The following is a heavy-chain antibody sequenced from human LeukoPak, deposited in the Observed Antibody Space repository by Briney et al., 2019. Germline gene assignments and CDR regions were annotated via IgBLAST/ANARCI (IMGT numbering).Heavy chain of an antibody. V-gene: IGHV1-69*04. CDR3: ARDPQGWYGSGSYEFDP. CDR1: GYTIFGYY. CDR2: VIPILGIA. D-gene: IGHD3-10*01. J-gene: IGHJ5*02. Sequence: ASVKVSCKASGYTIFGYYLHWVRQAPGQGLEWMGRVIPILGIANYAQKFQGRVTITADKSTSTAYMELSSLRSEDTAVYYCARDPQGWYGSGSYEFDPWGQGTLVTVSS.